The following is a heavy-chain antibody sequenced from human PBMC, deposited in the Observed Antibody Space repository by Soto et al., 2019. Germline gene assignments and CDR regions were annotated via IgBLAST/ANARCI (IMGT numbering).Heavy chain of an antibody. J-gene: IGHJ4*02. D-gene: IGHD4-17*01. CDR2: INASNGNT. CDR3: ARSVATVTYFDY. CDR1: GYTFTSYA. Sequence: ASVKVSCKASGYTFTSYAMHWVRQAPGQRLEWMGWINASNGNTKYSQKFQGRVTITRDTSASTAYMELSSLRSEDTAVYYCARSVATVTYFDYWGQGTLVTVSS. V-gene: IGHV1-3*01.